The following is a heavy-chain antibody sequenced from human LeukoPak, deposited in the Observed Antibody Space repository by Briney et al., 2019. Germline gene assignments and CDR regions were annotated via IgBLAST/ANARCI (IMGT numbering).Heavy chain of an antibody. Sequence: GASVKVSCKASGGTFSSYAISWVRQAPGQGLEWMGGIIPIFGTANYAQKFQGRVTITADESTSTAYMELSSLRSEDTAVYYCAREWGGIAVAGTGYFDYWGQGTLVTVSS. J-gene: IGHJ4*02. D-gene: IGHD6-19*01. CDR1: GGTFSSYA. CDR2: IIPIFGTA. V-gene: IGHV1-69*13. CDR3: AREWGGIAVAGTGYFDY.